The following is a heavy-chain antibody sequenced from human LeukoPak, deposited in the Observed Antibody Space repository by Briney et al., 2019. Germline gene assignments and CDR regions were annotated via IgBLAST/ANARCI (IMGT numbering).Heavy chain of an antibody. CDR2: INTDGSST. V-gene: IGHV3-74*01. CDR1: GFTFSSYW. J-gene: IGHJ6*03. CDR3: ARDSQYYDFWSGYYTPYYYYYYMDV. D-gene: IGHD3-3*01. Sequence: PGGSLRLSCAASGFTFSSYWMHWVRQAPGKRLVWVSRINTDGSSTSYADSVKGRFTISRDNAKNTLYLQMNSLRAEDTAVYYCARDSQYYDFWSGYYTPYYYYYYMDVWGKGTTVTVPS.